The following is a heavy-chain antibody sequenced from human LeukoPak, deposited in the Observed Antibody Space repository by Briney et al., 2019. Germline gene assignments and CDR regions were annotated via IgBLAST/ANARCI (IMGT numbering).Heavy chain of an antibody. Sequence: GGSLRLSCAASGFTFDDYVMTWVRQAPGKGLEWVSGINWKGDSTGYADSVRGRFTISRDTAKNSMYLQMNSPRAEDTALYYCAKRKGPYASGSYYDSWGQGTLVTVSS. V-gene: IGHV3-20*04. CDR1: GFTFDDYV. CDR3: AKRKGPYASGSYYDS. J-gene: IGHJ4*02. CDR2: INWKGDST. D-gene: IGHD3-10*01.